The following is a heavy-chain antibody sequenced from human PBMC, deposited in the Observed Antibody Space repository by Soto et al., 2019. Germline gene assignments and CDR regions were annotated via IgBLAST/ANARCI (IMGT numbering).Heavy chain of an antibody. J-gene: IGHJ5*02. CDR1: GGSISSGEYY. CDR3: ARGDIVALVDGNWFDP. V-gene: IGHV4-30-4*01. CDR2: IYYSGST. Sequence: SETLSLTCTVSGGSISSGEYYWSLIRQPPGKGLEWIGYIYYSGSTYYNPSLKSRVTISVDTSKNQFSLKLSSVTAADTAVYYCARGDIVALVDGNWFDPWGQGTLVTVSS. D-gene: IGHD2-15*01.